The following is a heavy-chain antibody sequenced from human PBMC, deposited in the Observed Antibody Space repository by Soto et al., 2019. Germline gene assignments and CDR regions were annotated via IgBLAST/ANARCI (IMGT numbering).Heavy chain of an antibody. CDR3: AKDRSNTWSYDY. J-gene: IGHJ1*01. Sequence: GGSLRLSCAASGFTFSSYGMHWVRQAPGKGLEWVAVISHDGNNKQYADYVKGRFTISRDDSKNTLYLQMNSLRTEDTAVYYCAKDRSNTWSYDYWGQGTLVTVSS. CDR2: ISHDGNNK. D-gene: IGHD3-16*01. V-gene: IGHV3-30*18. CDR1: GFTFSSYG.